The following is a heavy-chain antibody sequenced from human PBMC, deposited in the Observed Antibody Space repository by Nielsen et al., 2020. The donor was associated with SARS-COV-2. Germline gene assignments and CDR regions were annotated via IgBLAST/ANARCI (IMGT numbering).Heavy chain of an antibody. J-gene: IGHJ4*02. V-gene: IGHV1-18*01. CDR1: GYTFSNFG. Sequence: ASVKVSCKASGYTFSNFGLSWVRQAPGRGLEWIGWISGFNANTNYLQKFKGRVTMTTHSSTGTVYMELRSLRADDTAIYYCARWRTYGNGWDFWGQGTLVTVSS. CDR3: ARWRTYGNGWDF. D-gene: IGHD6-19*01. CDR2: ISGFNANT.